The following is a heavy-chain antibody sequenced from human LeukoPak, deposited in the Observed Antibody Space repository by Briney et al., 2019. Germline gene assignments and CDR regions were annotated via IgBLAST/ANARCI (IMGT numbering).Heavy chain of an antibody. V-gene: IGHV3-23*01. CDR2: IIGGAGGT. CDR1: GFSFSSHG. Sequence: GGSLRLSCAASGFSFSSHGMSWVRQAPGKGLEWVSGIIGGAGGTYYADSVKGRFTISRDNAKNTLSLQMNSLRAEDTAIYYCATYRQVMLPFESWGQGTLVTVSS. J-gene: IGHJ4*02. CDR3: ATYRQVMLPFES. D-gene: IGHD5-18*01.